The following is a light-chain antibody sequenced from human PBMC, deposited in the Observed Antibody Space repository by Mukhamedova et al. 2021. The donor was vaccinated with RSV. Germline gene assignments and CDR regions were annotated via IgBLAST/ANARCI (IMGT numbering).Light chain of an antibody. J-gene: IGKJ1*01. Sequence: GNVPMLLIYVASTLRSGVPSRFSGSGSGTDLTLPINSLQPEDVATYYCQNYYSAPRTFGQGTKVELK. CDR3: QNYYSAPRT. V-gene: IGKV1-27*01. CDR2: VAS.